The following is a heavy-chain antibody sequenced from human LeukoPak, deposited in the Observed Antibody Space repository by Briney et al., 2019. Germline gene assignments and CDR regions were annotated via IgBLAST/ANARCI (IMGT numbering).Heavy chain of an antibody. Sequence: PGGSLRLSCAASGFTFSSYSMNWVRQAPGKGLEWVSSISSSSSYIYYADSVKGRFTISRDNAKNSLYLQMNSLRAEDTAVYYCASPYDSPGSQWYLDLWGCGTLVTVSS. CDR2: ISSSSSYI. CDR3: ASPYDSPGSQWYLDL. V-gene: IGHV3-21*01. D-gene: IGHD3-22*01. CDR1: GFTFSSYS. J-gene: IGHJ2*01.